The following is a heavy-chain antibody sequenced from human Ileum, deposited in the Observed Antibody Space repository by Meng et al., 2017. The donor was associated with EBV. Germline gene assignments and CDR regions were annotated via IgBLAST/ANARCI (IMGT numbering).Heavy chain of an antibody. J-gene: IGHJ4*02. CDR3: ARVRYGYPRLFDY. Sequence: VHIVPPGGGSFPPAALIRLFSAVSGFTIGVYWSLCVRQAAEARLGWVPHICSDESRTNHALYVRRRFTKYRDNAQIVLNMQINSLGAKAADFYYCARVRYGYPRLFDYWGQGTLVTVSS. CDR1: GFTIGVYW. D-gene: IGHD5-18*01. CDR2: ICSDESRT. V-gene: IGHV3-74*01.